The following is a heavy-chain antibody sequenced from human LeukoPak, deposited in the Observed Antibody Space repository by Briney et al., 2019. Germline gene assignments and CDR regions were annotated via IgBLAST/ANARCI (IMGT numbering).Heavy chain of an antibody. V-gene: IGHV3-23*01. Sequence: GGSLRLSCAASGFTFSSYAMSWVRQAPGKGLEWVSAVSGSGGSTYYADSVRGRFTISRDNSKNTLYLQMNSLRAEDTAVYYCASSGWYLFLDYWGQGTLVTVSS. CDR2: VSGSGGST. D-gene: IGHD6-19*01. CDR1: GFTFSSYA. CDR3: ASSGWYLFLDY. J-gene: IGHJ4*02.